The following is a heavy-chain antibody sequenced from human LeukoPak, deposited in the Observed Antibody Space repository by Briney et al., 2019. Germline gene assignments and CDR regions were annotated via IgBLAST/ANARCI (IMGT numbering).Heavy chain of an antibody. CDR2: IKSKTDGGTT. CDR3: TTDPPVYYYDSSGYYYYYGMDV. Sequence: GGSLRLSCAASGFTFNNAWMSWVRQAPGKGLEWVGRIKSKTDGGTTDYAAPVKGRFTLSRDDSKNTLYLQMNSLKTEDTAVYYCTTDPPVYYYDSSGYYYYYGMDVWGQGTTVTVSS. D-gene: IGHD3-22*01. J-gene: IGHJ6*02. V-gene: IGHV3-15*01. CDR1: GFTFNNAW.